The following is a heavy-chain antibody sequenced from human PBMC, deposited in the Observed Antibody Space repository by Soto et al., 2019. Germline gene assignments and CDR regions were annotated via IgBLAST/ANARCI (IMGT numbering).Heavy chain of an antibody. J-gene: IGHJ4*02. V-gene: IGHV1-18*01. D-gene: IGHD4-17*01. CDR3: ARDMGVNDNGDYVDY. Sequence: QGHLVQSGAEVKKPGASVTVSCKASGYTFTNYGISWVRQAPGQGPECMGWISGYNGNTKYAPKFQGRVTLTSDTSTSTSYIQLRSLRSAATAVYYCARDMGVNDNGDYVDYWGQGTLVTVSS. CDR2: ISGYNGNT. CDR1: GYTFTNYG.